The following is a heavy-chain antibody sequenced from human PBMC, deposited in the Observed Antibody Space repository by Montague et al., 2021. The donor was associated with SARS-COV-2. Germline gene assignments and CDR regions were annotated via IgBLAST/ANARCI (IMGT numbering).Heavy chain of an antibody. D-gene: IGHD3-10*01. V-gene: IGHV4-59*01. J-gene: IGHJ4*02. CDR3: AKEFGSGSIKPTY. CDR1: GDSIKNYF. CDR2: IYYYGNT. Sequence: SETLSLTCTVSGDSIKNYFWSWIRQPPGKGLEWIGYIYYYGNTHHNPSLKSRATISIDTSRNLFSLQLRSVTTADTAVYFCAKEFGSGSIKPTYWGQGVLGTGSS.